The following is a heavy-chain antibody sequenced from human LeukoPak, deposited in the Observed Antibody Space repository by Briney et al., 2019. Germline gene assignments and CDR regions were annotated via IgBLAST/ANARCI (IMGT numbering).Heavy chain of an antibody. D-gene: IGHD3-3*01. CDR2: IRYDGSNK. CDR1: GFTFSSYG. V-gene: IGHV3-30*02. CDR3: AKDRAWYYDFWSGYFDY. Sequence: GGSLRLSCAASGFTFSSYGMPWVRQAPGKGLEWVAFIRYDGSNKYYADSVKGRFTISRDNSKNTLYLQMNSLRAEDTAVYYCAKDRAWYYDFWSGYFDYWGQGTLVTVSS. J-gene: IGHJ4*02.